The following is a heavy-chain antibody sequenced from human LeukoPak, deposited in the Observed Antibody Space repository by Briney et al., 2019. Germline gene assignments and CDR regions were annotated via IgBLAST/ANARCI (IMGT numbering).Heavy chain of an antibody. CDR3: ASAYYYDSSGYYDY. J-gene: IGHJ4*02. CDR2: IYHSGST. CDR1: GGSISSGGYS. V-gene: IGHV4-30-2*01. D-gene: IGHD3-22*01. Sequence: PSQTLSLTCAVSGGSISSGGYSWSWIRQPPGKGQEWIGYIYHSGSTYYNPSLKSRVTISVDRSKNQFSLKLSSVTAADTAVYYCASAYYYDSSGYYDYWGQGTLVTVSS.